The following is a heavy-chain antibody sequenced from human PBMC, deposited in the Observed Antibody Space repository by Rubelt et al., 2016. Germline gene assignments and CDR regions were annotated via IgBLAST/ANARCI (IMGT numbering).Heavy chain of an antibody. J-gene: IGHJ2*01. CDR1: GGSFSGYY. CDR3: ARGEGMATTLKRYFDL. V-gene: IGHV4-34*01. CDR2: INHSGRN. D-gene: IGHD5-24*01. Sequence: QVQLQQWGAGLLKPSETLSLTCAVYGGSFSGYYWSWLRQPPGKGLEWIGEINHSGRNNDNPSLKVRVTIPVDTSKNQFSLELRSVTAADTAVYYCARGEGMATTLKRYFDLWGRGTLVTVSS.